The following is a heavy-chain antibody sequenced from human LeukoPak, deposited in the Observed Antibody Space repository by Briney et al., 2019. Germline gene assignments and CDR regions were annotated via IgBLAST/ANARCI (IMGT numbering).Heavy chain of an antibody. CDR3: ARRDGYKSHFDY. Sequence: GVSLRLSCAASGFTFSSYGMNWVRQAPGKWLEWVSYISSSSSTIYYADSVKGRFTISRDNAKNSLYLQMHSLRDEDTAVYYCARRDGYKSHFDYWGQGTLVTVSS. CDR2: ISSSSSTI. V-gene: IGHV3-48*02. J-gene: IGHJ4*02. D-gene: IGHD5-24*01. CDR1: GFTFSSYG.